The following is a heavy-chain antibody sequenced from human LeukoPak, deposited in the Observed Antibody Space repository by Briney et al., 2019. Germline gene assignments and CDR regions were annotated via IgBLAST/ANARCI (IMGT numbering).Heavy chain of an antibody. Sequence: GGSLRLSCAVSGFTSSSYAMHWVRQAPDKGLEWVALISYDGSDKYYADSVKGRFTISRDNSKNTLYLQMNSLRAEDTAVYYCAREGSYGLDYWGQGTLVTVSP. CDR2: ISYDGSDK. V-gene: IGHV3-30*04. CDR3: AREGSYGLDY. D-gene: IGHD5-18*01. J-gene: IGHJ4*02. CDR1: GFTSSSYA.